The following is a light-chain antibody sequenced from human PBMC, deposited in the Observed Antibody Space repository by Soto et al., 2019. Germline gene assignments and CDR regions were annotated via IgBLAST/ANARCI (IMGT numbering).Light chain of an antibody. J-gene: IGKJ1*01. CDR3: QQYNISST. V-gene: IGKV1-5*01. Sequence: DIQMTQSPSTLSASVGDRVTITCRASQSIRYWVAWYQHKPGKAPKLLIYDASTLESGVPTRFSGSGSGTEFTLTISSLHPDDFATYYCQQYNISSTFGQGTKVEI. CDR2: DAS. CDR1: QSIRYW.